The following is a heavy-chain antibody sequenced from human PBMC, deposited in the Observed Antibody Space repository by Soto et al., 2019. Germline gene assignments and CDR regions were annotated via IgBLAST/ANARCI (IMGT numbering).Heavy chain of an antibody. CDR2: INPNSGGT. CDR3: ARGRRTKYCSSTSCYAPLDAFDI. CDR1: GYTFTGYY. Sequence: QVQLVQSGAEVKKPGASVKVSCKASGYTFTGYYMHWVRQAPGQGLEWMGWINPNSGGTNYAQKFQGWVTMTRDTSISTAYMELSRLRSDDTAVYYCARGRRTKYCSSTSCYAPLDAFDIWGQGTMVTVSS. D-gene: IGHD2-2*01. V-gene: IGHV1-2*04. J-gene: IGHJ3*02.